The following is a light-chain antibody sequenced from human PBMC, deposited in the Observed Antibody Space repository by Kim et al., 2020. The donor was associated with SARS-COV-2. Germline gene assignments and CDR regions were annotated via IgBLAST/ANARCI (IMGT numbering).Light chain of an antibody. CDR1: GLTKKY. Sequence: GSPGQTARSSCSGDGLTKKYVRWFHQKPRHAPLFVIYNDTERPSGDPVRFSGSSSGTTVTLTISGAEVDDDADYYCYSAAHDTLIFGGGTQLTVL. CDR3: YSAAHDTLI. V-gene: IGLV3-27*01. CDR2: NDT. J-gene: IGLJ2*01.